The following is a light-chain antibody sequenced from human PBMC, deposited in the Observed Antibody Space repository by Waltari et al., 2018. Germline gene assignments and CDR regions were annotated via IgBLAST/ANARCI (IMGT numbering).Light chain of an antibody. Sequence: DIQMTQYPSSLSASVGDRVTITGRARESISNYLNLYQQIPGKAPRLLIYSSSSLQSGVPSRFSGSGSGTQFTLTISSLQPEDFATYSCHQSYTTPWTFGQGTKVEIK. CDR1: ESISNY. J-gene: IGKJ1*01. CDR2: SSS. CDR3: HQSYTTPWT. V-gene: IGKV1-39*01.